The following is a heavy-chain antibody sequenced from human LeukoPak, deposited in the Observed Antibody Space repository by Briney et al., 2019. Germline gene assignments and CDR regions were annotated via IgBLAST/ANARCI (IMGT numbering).Heavy chain of an antibody. CDR3: ARGGGAATFYFDY. V-gene: IGHV4-34*01. CDR2: ITHSGST. CDR1: GGSFSGYF. Sequence: PSEXLSLTCAVYGGSFSGYFWSWIRQPPGKGLERIGEITHSGSTNYNPSLKSRVTISVDTSKNQFSLNLSSVTAADTAVYYCARGGGAATFYFDYWGQGTLVTVSS. J-gene: IGHJ4*02. D-gene: IGHD1-26*01.